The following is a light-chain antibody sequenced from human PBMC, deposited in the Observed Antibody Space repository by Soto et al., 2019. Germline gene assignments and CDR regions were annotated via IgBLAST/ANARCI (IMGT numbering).Light chain of an antibody. CDR2: GAS. J-gene: IGKJ3*01. Sequence: EIVLTQSPGTLSLSPGERATLSCRASQSVSSSYLAWYQQKPGQAPRLLIYGASRRATGIPDRLSGSGSGTNFTLTISRLEPDDFVVYYCQKFGSSPLFTFGPGTKVDVK. CDR1: QSVSSSY. V-gene: IGKV3-20*01. CDR3: QKFGSSPLFT.